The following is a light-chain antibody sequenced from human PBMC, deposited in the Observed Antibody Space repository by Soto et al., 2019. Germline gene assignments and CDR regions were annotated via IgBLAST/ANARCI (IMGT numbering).Light chain of an antibody. CDR2: AAS. CDR3: QNYNSAPWT. Sequence: DIQMTQSPSSLSASVGDRVTITCRASQDIADYLAWYQQKPGQVPNLLIYAASTLQSGVPSRFTGSGSGTDFTLTITGRQPEDFATYYCQNYNSAPWTFGRGTKVDIK. CDR1: QDIADY. V-gene: IGKV1-27*01. J-gene: IGKJ1*01.